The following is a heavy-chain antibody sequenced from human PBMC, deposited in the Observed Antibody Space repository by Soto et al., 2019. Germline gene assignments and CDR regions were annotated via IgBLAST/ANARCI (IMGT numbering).Heavy chain of an antibody. V-gene: IGHV3-74*01. J-gene: IGHJ4*02. CDR3: AREVSLVVPAVKGPLPTGNFDY. CDR1: GFTFSSYW. Sequence: PGGSLRLSCAASGFTFSSYWMHWVRQAPGKGLVWVSRINIYGSSTTYADSVKGRFTISRDNSKNTLYLQMNSLRAEDTAVYYWAREVSLVVPAVKGPLPTGNFDYWGQGTLVTVSS. CDR2: INIYGSST. D-gene: IGHD2-2*01.